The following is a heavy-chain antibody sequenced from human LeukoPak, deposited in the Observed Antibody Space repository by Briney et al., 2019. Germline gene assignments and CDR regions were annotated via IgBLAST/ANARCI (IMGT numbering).Heavy chain of an antibody. Sequence: GGSLRLPCAASGFTFSSYAMSWVRQAPGRGLEWVSAISGSGGSTYYADSVKGRFTISRDNSKNTLYLQMNSLRAEDTAVYYCAKMSQYYYDSGAFDIWGQGTMVTVSS. D-gene: IGHD3-22*01. CDR1: GFTFSSYA. V-gene: IGHV3-23*01. CDR3: AKMSQYYYDSGAFDI. J-gene: IGHJ3*02. CDR2: ISGSGGST.